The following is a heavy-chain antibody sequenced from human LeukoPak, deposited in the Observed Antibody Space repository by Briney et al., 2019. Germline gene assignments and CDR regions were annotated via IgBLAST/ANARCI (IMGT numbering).Heavy chain of an antibody. D-gene: IGHD3-10*01. V-gene: IGHV3-11*01. CDR1: GFTFSDYY. J-gene: IGHJ6*02. CDR3: ARDYARITMVRAQSYYYGMDV. CDR2: ISSSGSTI. Sequence: PGGSLRLSCAASGFTFSDYYMSWIRQAPGKGLEWVSYISSSGSTIYYADSVKGRFTISRDNAKNSLYLQMNSLRAEDTAVYYCARDYARITMVRAQSYYYGMDVWGQGTTVTVSS.